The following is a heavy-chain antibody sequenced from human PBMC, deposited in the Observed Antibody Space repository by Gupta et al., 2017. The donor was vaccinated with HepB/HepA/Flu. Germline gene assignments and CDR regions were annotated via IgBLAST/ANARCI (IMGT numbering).Heavy chain of an antibody. Sequence: QVQLVQSGAEVKKTGASVKVSCQASGYTFTGYYMHWVRQAPGQGLEWMGWINPNSGATNYAQRCQGRVTMTRDTSLNTAYMEVSGLTSDDTAVFYCARGDTMSTDNWGQGTLVTVSS. CDR3: ARGDTMSTDN. J-gene: IGHJ4*02. D-gene: IGHD2-21*02. V-gene: IGHV1-2*02. CDR2: INPNSGAT. CDR1: GYTFTGYY.